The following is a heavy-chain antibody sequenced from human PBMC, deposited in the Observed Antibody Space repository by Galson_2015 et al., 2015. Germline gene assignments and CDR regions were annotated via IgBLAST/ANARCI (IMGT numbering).Heavy chain of an antibody. V-gene: IGHV3-21*01. D-gene: IGHD5-24*01. CDR1: GFTFSSYN. Sequence: SLRLSCAAFGFTFSSYNMNWVRQAPGKGLEWVSSISTSGGDIWYADSVKGRFTISRDNAKNSLYLQMNSLRVEDTAVYYCAKVRWLHSDYYFGMDVWGQGTTVTVSS. J-gene: IGHJ6*02. CDR2: ISTSGGDI. CDR3: AKVRWLHSDYYFGMDV.